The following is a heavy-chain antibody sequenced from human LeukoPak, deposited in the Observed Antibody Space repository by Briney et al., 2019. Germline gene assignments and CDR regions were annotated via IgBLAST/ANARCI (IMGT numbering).Heavy chain of an antibody. Sequence: ASVKVSCKASGYTFTGYYMHWVRQAPGQGLEWMGWINPNSGGTNHAQKFQGRVTMTRDTSISTAYMELSRLRSDDTAVYYCATDYYDSSGLIYFDYWGQGTLVTVSS. J-gene: IGHJ4*02. D-gene: IGHD3-22*01. CDR1: GYTFTGYY. CDR3: ATDYYDSSGLIYFDY. CDR2: INPNSGGT. V-gene: IGHV1-2*02.